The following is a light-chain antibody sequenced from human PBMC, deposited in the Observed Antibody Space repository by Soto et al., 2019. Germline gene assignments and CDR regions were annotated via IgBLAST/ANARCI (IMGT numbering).Light chain of an antibody. CDR3: QHYNSYSEA. V-gene: IGKV1-5*03. CDR2: KAS. J-gene: IGKJ1*01. CDR1: QTISSW. Sequence: DIQMTKSPSTLSGSVGDRVTITCRASQTISSWLAWYQQKPGKAPKLLIYKASTLKSGVPSRFSGSGSGTEFTLTISSLQPDDFATYYCQHYNSYSEAFGQGTTVELK.